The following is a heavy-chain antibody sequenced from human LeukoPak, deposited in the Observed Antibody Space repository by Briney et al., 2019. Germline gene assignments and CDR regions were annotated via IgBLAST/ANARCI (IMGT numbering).Heavy chain of an antibody. CDR1: GFTFSIYA. Sequence: PGGSLRLSCAASGFTFSIYAMSWVRQAPGKGLEWVSAISGSGGTAYYADSVKGWFTISRDNSKYTLYLQMNSLRAEDTAVYYCAKKGYYDGSGYYMYYFDHWGQGTLVTVSS. J-gene: IGHJ4*02. V-gene: IGHV3-23*01. CDR3: AKKGYYDGSGYYMYYFDH. D-gene: IGHD3-22*01. CDR2: ISGSGGTA.